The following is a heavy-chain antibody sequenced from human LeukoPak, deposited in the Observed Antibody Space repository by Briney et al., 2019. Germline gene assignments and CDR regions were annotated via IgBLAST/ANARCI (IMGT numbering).Heavy chain of an antibody. CDR2: IYTSGST. D-gene: IGHD6-13*01. CDR3: ARDSIAAAGTSNWFDP. Sequence: SETLSLTCTVSGGSISSYYWSWIRQPAGKGLEWIGRIYTSGSTNYNPSLNSRVTMSVDTSKNQFSLKLSSVTAADTAVYYCARDSIAAAGTSNWFDPWGQGTLVTVSS. V-gene: IGHV4-4*07. J-gene: IGHJ5*02. CDR1: GGSISSYY.